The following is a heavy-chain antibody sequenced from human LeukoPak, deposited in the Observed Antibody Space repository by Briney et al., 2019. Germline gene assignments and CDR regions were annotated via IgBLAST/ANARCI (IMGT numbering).Heavy chain of an antibody. D-gene: IGHD3-9*01. CDR2: AHYSGST. J-gene: IGHJ4*02. CDR1: GGSISSSSYY. CDR3: ARSRGTSYLLILTGYDY. V-gene: IGHV4-39*07. Sequence: SETLSLTCTVSGGSISSSSYYWGWIRQPPGKGLEWIGGAHYSGSTYYNPSLKSRVTISVDTSKNQFSLNLSSVTAADTAVYYCARSRGTSYLLILTGYDYWGQGTLVTVSS.